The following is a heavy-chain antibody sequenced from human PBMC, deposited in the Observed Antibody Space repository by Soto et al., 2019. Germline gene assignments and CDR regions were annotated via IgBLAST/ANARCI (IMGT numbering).Heavy chain of an antibody. D-gene: IGHD6-25*01. CDR2: ISGTGGTT. CDR3: AKFFVETGGSSGWPWSFHF. J-gene: IGHJ4*02. Sequence: EVQLLESGGGLVQPGGSLRLSCAASGFTFSSYAMSWVRQAPGKGLEWVSAISGTGGTTYYADYVKGRFTISRDNSRNTLHLQMNSLRAEDTAIYYCAKFFVETGGSSGWPWSFHFWGQGTLGTVSS. CDR1: GFTFSSYA. V-gene: IGHV3-23*01.